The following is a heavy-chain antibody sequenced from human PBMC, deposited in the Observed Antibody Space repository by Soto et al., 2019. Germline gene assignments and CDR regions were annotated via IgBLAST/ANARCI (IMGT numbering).Heavy chain of an antibody. Sequence: QVQLVQSGAEVKKPGASVKVSCKASGYTFSSYGISWVRQAPGQGREWMGRISAYNGNTNYAQKLQGRVTMTTDTSTSTAYMELRSLRSDDTAVYYCAIDRGYNWNYGWCDPWGQGTLVTVSS. CDR2: ISAYNGNT. J-gene: IGHJ5*02. D-gene: IGHD1-7*01. CDR3: AIDRGYNWNYGWCDP. V-gene: IGHV1-18*01. CDR1: GYTFSSYG.